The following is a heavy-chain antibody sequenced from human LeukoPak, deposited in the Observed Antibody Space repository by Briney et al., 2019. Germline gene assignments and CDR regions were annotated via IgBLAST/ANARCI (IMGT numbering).Heavy chain of an antibody. V-gene: IGHV4-4*07. CDR2: IYTSGGT. Sequence: PSETLSLTCTVSGGSISSYYLSWIRQPAGKGLEWIGRIYTSGGTNYNRSLKSRVTISVDTSKNQFSLTLSSVTAADAAVYYCARQGRYMAAAGFPNFDYWGQGALVTVSS. J-gene: IGHJ4*02. D-gene: IGHD6-13*01. CDR3: ARQGRYMAAAGFPNFDY. CDR1: GGSISSYY.